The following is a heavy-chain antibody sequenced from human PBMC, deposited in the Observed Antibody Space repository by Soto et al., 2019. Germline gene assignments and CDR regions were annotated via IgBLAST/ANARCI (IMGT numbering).Heavy chain of an antibody. V-gene: IGHV3-23*01. J-gene: IGHJ6*03. Sequence: GGSLRLSCAASGFTFSSYAMSWVRQAPGKGLEWVSAISGSGGSTYYADSVKGRFTISRDNSKNTLYLQMNSLRAEDTAVYYCAKFGRILEWLLRGHDYYYYMDVWGKGTTVTVSS. D-gene: IGHD3-3*01. CDR2: ISGSGGST. CDR3: AKFGRILEWLLRGHDYYYYMDV. CDR1: GFTFSSYA.